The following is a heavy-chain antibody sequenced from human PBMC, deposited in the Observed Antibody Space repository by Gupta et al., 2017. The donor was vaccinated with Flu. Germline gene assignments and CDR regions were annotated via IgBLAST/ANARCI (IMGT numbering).Heavy chain of an antibody. CDR3: VRARGGSFHYFEN. Sequence: QVQLVESGGGVVQPGGSLRLSCAASGFTFPSYGLNWVHQAPGKGLQWVALTLYDDSYQFYTESVQGRLTISRDNVKDTLSLQMDNLRSDDTGIYHCVRARGGSFHYFENWGQGTLVTVSS. CDR1: GFTFPSYG. D-gene: IGHD1-26*01. CDR2: TLYDDSYQ. J-gene: IGHJ4*02. V-gene: IGHV3-33*05.